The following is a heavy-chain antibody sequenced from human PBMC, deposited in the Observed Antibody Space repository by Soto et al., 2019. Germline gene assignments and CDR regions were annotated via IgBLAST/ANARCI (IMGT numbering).Heavy chain of an antibody. CDR2: INTSGGST. V-gene: IGHV1-46*03. D-gene: IGHD6-19*01. Sequence: GASVKVSCKASGYTFTSYAMHWVRQAPGQGLEWMGIINTSGGSTTYAQKFQGRVTMTRDTSTSTVYMELSSLTSEDTAVYYCARASVSGRRFDYWGEGTLVTVSS. J-gene: IGHJ4*02. CDR3: ARASVSGRRFDY. CDR1: GYTFTSYA.